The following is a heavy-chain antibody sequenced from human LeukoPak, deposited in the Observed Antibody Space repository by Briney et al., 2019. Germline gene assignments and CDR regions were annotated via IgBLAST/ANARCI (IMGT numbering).Heavy chain of an antibody. CDR1: GYTFTGYY. J-gene: IGHJ4*02. Sequence: ASVKVSCKASGYTFTGYYMHWVRQAPGQGLEWMGWINPNSGGTNYAQKFQGRVTMTRDTSISTAYMELSRLRSDDTAVYYCAREPPYYYGSGSYGYFDYWGQGTLVTVSS. V-gene: IGHV1-2*02. CDR2: INPNSGGT. CDR3: AREPPYYYGSGSYGYFDY. D-gene: IGHD3-10*01.